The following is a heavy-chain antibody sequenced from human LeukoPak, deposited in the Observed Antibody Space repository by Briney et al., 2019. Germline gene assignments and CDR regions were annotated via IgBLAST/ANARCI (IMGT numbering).Heavy chain of an antibody. D-gene: IGHD3-3*01. J-gene: IGHJ4*02. Sequence: GGSLRLSCAASGFTFSSYAMSWVRQAPGKGLEWVSAVSGSGGTTYYADSVKGRFTISRDNSKDTLYLQMNSLRAEDTAVYYCARDAHYDFWSGYYSTWPLGYWGQGTLVTVSS. V-gene: IGHV3-23*01. CDR2: VSGSGGTT. CDR1: GFTFSSYA. CDR3: ARDAHYDFWSGYYSTWPLGY.